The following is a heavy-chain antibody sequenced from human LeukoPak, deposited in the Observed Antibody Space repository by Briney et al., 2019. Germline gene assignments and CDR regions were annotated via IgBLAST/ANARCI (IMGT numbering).Heavy chain of an antibody. CDR3: ARGGQTYYDFWSGYSPPFDY. CDR1: GYTFTSYG. Sequence: ASVKVSCKPSGYTFTSYGISWGRQSPGQQLECMGWISGYNGNTNYAQKLQGRVTMTADTSTSTAYMELRSLRSDATAVYYCARGGQTYYDFWSGYSPPFDYWGQGTLVTVSS. CDR2: ISGYNGNT. J-gene: IGHJ4*02. D-gene: IGHD3-3*01. V-gene: IGHV1-18*01.